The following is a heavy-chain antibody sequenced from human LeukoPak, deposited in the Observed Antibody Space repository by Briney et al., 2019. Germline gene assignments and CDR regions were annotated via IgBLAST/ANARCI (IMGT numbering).Heavy chain of an antibody. CDR2: IYYSGST. Sequence: KPSETLSLTCTVSGDSISDTNYYWGWIRQPAGKRLEWIGSIYYSGSTYYNPSLKSRVTISVDTSKNQFSLNLTSVTATDTAVYYCAQITWGAIHFDYWGQGTLVTVSP. CDR1: GDSISDTNYY. J-gene: IGHJ4*02. V-gene: IGHV4-39*01. D-gene: IGHD3-16*01. CDR3: AQITWGAIHFDY.